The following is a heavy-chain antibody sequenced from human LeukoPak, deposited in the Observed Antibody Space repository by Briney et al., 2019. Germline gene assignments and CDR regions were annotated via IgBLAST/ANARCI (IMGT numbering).Heavy chain of an antibody. Sequence: PGRSLRLSCAASGFTFSSYAMHWVRQSPGKGLEWVTLISYDGSNKYYADSVKGRFTISRDNSKNTLYLQMNSLGAEDTAVYYCAKVGGGLLNWFDPWGQGTLVTVSS. J-gene: IGHJ5*02. V-gene: IGHV3-30-3*01. CDR2: ISYDGSNK. CDR3: AKVGGGLLNWFDP. D-gene: IGHD2-15*01. CDR1: GFTFSSYA.